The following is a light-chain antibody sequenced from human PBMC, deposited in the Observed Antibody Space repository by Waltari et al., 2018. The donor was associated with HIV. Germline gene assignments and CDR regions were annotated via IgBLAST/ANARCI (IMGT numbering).Light chain of an antibody. CDR1: QSVNSN. CDR3: HHYNNWRET. Sequence: EILMTQSPATLPVSPGEIATLSCRASQSVNSNLAWYQQKPGQTPRLLIYGTSTRATDIPARFSGSGSGTEFTLTISSLQSEDFAVYYCHHYNNWRETFGQGTKVEIK. J-gene: IGKJ1*01. CDR2: GTS. V-gene: IGKV3-15*01.